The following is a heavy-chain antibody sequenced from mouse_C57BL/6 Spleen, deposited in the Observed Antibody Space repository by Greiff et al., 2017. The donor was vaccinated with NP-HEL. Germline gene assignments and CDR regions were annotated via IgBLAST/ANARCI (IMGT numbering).Heavy chain of an antibody. Sequence: VQLQQSGPELVKPGASVKMSCTASGYTFTDYNMHWVKQSHGKSLEWIGYINPNTGGTSYNQKFKGKATLTVNKSSSTAYMELRSLTSEDSAVYYCARSGYYFDYWGQGTTLTVSS. D-gene: IGHD2-2*01. J-gene: IGHJ2*01. V-gene: IGHV1-22*01. CDR2: INPNTGGT. CDR1: GYTFTDYN. CDR3: ARSGYYFDY.